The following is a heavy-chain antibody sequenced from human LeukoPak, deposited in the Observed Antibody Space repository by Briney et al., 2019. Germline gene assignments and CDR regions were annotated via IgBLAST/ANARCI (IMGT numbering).Heavy chain of an antibody. CDR2: IYYSGST. V-gene: IGHV4-59*01. J-gene: IGHJ4*02. D-gene: IGHD1-26*01. CDR1: GGSITSYY. Sequence: PSETLSLTCTVSGGSITSYYWSWIRQPPGKGLEWIGYIYYSGSTNYNPSLKSRVTISVDTSKNQFSLKLSSVTAADTAVYYCASLEWELKTFDYWGQGTLVTVSS. CDR3: ASLEWELKTFDY.